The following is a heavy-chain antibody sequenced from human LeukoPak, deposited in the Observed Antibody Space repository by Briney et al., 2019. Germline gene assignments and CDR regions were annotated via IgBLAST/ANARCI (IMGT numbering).Heavy chain of an antibody. Sequence: PGGSLRLSCAASGFTFSSYWMSWVRQAPGKGLEWVANIKQDGSEKYYVDSVEGRFTISRDNAKNSLYLQMNSLRAEDTAVYYCARGGVSVTDAFDIWGQGTMVTVSS. CDR1: GFTFSSYW. CDR2: IKQDGSEK. J-gene: IGHJ3*02. D-gene: IGHD3-10*01. V-gene: IGHV3-7*01. CDR3: ARGGVSVTDAFDI.